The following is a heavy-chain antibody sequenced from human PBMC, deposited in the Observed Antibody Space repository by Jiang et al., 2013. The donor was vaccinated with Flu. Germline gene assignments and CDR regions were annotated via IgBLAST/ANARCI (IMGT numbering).Heavy chain of an antibody. J-gene: IGHJ3*02. V-gene: IGHV4-30-4*01. CDR3: ARGSRTPNDYGGNSVGAFDI. Sequence: GSGLVKPSQTLSLTCTVSGGSISSGDYYWSWIRQPPGKGLEWIGYIYYSGSTYYNPSLKSRVTISVGTSKNQFSLKLSSVTAADTVVYYCARGSRTPNDYGGNSVGAFDIWGQGTMVTVSS. CDR2: IYYSGST. D-gene: IGHD4-23*01. CDR1: GGSISSGDYY.